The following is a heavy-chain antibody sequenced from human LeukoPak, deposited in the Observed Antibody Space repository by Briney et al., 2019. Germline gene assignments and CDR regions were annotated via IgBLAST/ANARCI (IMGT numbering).Heavy chain of an antibody. CDR2: IYYSGST. CDR1: GGSISSYY. Sequence: SETLSLTCTVSGGSISSYYWSWIRQPAGKGLEWIGYIYYSGSTNYNPSLKSRVTISVDTSKNQFSLKLSSVTAADTAVYYCAREGFGGYCTNGVCYPRNWFDPWGQGTLVTVSS. CDR3: AREGFGGYCTNGVCYPRNWFDP. J-gene: IGHJ5*02. D-gene: IGHD2-8*01. V-gene: IGHV4-59*12.